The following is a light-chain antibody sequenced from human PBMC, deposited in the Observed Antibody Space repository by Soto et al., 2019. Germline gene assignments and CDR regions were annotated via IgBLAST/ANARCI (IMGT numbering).Light chain of an antibody. J-gene: IGLJ3*02. CDR2: GVT. Sequence: QSALAQPPSASGSPGQSVTISCTGSGSDIGAYNFVSWYQQHPGKAPKLMIFGVTERPSGVPDRFSGSKSGNTASLTVSGLQADDEAVYYCYSYAGRNIWVFCVGTKLTVL. V-gene: IGLV2-8*01. CDR3: YSYAGRNIWV. CDR1: GSDIGAYNF.